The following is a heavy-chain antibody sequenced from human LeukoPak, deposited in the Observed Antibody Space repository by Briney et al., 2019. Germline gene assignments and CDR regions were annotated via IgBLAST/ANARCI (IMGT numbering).Heavy chain of an antibody. J-gene: IGHJ4*02. V-gene: IGHV3-7*03. CDR3: ARGAADQWLVSYYFDY. D-gene: IGHD6-19*01. Sequence: GRSLRLSCAASGFTFSSYWMSWVRQAPGKGLEWVANIKQDGSEKYYVDSVKGRFTISRDNAKNSLYLQMNSLRAEDTAVYYCARGAADQWLVSYYFDYWGQGTLVTVSS. CDR1: GFTFSSYW. CDR2: IKQDGSEK.